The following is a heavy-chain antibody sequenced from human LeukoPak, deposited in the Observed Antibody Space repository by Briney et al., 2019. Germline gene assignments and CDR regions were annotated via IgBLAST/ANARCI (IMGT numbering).Heavy chain of an antibody. D-gene: IGHD3-3*01. CDR2: VCHSGSS. J-gene: IGHJ6*03. V-gene: IGHV4-38-2*02. Sequence: SETLSLTCSVSGYSISSHYCWGWIRQPPGKGLEWIGSVCHSGSSFYNPSLKSRVTISVDTSKNQFSLKLSSVTAADTAVYYCARGVYYDFWSGNYYMDVWGKGTTVTVSS. CDR3: ARGVYYDFWSGNYYMDV. CDR1: GYSISSHYC.